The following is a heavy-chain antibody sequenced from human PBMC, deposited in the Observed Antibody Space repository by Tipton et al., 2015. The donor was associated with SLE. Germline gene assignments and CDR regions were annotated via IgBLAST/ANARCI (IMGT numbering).Heavy chain of an antibody. D-gene: IGHD3-22*01. Sequence: SLRLSCAASGFTFSNYAMSWVRQAPGKGLEWVSAISGSGGSTYYADSVKGRFTISRDNSKNTLYLQMNSLRAEDTAIYYCAKYDYDSSAYYPYYYGMDVWGQGTTVTVSS. CDR1: GFTFSNYA. CDR3: AKYDYDSSAYYPYYYGMDV. J-gene: IGHJ6*02. V-gene: IGHV3-23*01. CDR2: ISGSGGST.